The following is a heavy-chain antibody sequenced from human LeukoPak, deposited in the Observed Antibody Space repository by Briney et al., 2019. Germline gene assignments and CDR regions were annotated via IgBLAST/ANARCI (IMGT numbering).Heavy chain of an antibody. D-gene: IGHD5-18*01. Sequence: GASVKVSCKASGYTFTGYYMHWVRQAPGQGLEWMGWINPNSGGTNYAQKFQGRVTMTEDTSTDTAYMELSSLRSEDTAVYYCATEGYSYGYKLWYFDLWGRGTLVTVSS. J-gene: IGHJ2*01. V-gene: IGHV1-2*02. CDR3: ATEGYSYGYKLWYFDL. CDR2: INPNSGGT. CDR1: GYTFTGYY.